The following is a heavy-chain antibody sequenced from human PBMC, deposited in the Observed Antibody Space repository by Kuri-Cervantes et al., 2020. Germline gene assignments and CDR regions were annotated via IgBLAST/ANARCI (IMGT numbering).Heavy chain of an antibody. CDR1: GYSISSAYY. CDR3: ARDPPGYYGSGSPGYYYMDV. V-gene: IGHV4-61*01. CDR2: IYYSGST. Sequence: SETLSLTCAISGYSISSAYYWGWIRQPPGKGLEWIGYIYYSGSTNYNPSLKSRVTISVDTSKNQFSLKLSSVTAADTAVYYCARDPPGYYGSGSPGYYYMDVWGKGTTVTVSS. J-gene: IGHJ6*03. D-gene: IGHD3-10*01.